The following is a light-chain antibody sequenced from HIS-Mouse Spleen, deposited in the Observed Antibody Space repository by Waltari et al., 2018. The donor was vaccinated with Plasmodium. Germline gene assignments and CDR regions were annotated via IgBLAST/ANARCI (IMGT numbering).Light chain of an antibody. Sequence: QSALTQPPSASGSPGQSVTISCTGTSSDVGGYNYVSWYQQHPGKAPKLMIFEFSQPPSGFPERCTGSKPGNTASLTVAGLQAEDEADYYCSSYAGSNNLVFGGGTKLTVL. CDR3: SSYAGSNNLV. V-gene: IGLV2-8*01. CDR2: EFS. CDR1: SSDVGGYNY. J-gene: IGLJ2*01.